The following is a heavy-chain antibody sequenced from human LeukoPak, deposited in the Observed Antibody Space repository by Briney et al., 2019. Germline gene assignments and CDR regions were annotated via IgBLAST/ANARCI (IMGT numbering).Heavy chain of an antibody. Sequence: SETLSLTCTVSGGSISSYYWSWIRQPPGKGLEWIGYIYYSGSTNYNPPPKSRVTISVDTSKNQFSLKLSSVTAADTAVYYCARHPYGSGWYGLYYYYGMDVWGQGTTVTVSS. CDR1: GGSISSYY. CDR2: IYYSGST. CDR3: ARHPYGSGWYGLYYYYGMDV. V-gene: IGHV4-59*08. D-gene: IGHD6-19*01. J-gene: IGHJ6*02.